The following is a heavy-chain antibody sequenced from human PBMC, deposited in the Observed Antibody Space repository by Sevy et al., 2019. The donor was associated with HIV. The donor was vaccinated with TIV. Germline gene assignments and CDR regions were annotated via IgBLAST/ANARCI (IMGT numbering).Heavy chain of an antibody. CDR3: ARGRAMIDF. V-gene: IGHV4-4*07. J-gene: IGHJ4*02. CDR2: ISSSGNS. Sequence: SETLSLTCSVSGVSISEYHWNWIRQSAGNRLEWIGRISSSGNSDYNSSFKSRVTISLDTSKNQFSLKLRSATVPDTAFYFCARGRAMIDFWGQGIMVTVS. CDR1: GVSISEYH.